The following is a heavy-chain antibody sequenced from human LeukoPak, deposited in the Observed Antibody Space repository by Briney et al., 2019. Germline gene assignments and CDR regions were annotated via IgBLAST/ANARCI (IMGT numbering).Heavy chain of an antibody. CDR1: GFTFNRCW. V-gene: IGHV3-7*01. CDR2: INPDGRDT. J-gene: IGHJ1*01. CDR3: TSWGDTTAEYFQR. Sequence: GGSLRLSCVVSGFTFNRCWMNWVRQAPGKGLEWVAHINPDGRDTYYADSVKGRFTISRDNAQNSMYLQMNSLRVEDTAVYYCTSWGDTTAEYFQRWGQGTLVTVSS. D-gene: IGHD2-21*02.